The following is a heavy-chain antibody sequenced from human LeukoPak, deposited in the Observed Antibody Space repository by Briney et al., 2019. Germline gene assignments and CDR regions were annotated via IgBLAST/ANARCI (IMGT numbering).Heavy chain of an antibody. D-gene: IGHD6-19*01. Sequence: GGSLRLSCAASGFTFGSYAMSWVRQAPGKGLEWVSAISGSGGSTYYADSVKGRFTISRDNSKNTLYLQMNSLRAEDTAVYYCAKVAHSSGWYGWFDPWGQGTLVTVSS. V-gene: IGHV3-23*01. J-gene: IGHJ5*02. CDR1: GFTFGSYA. CDR2: ISGSGGST. CDR3: AKVAHSSGWYGWFDP.